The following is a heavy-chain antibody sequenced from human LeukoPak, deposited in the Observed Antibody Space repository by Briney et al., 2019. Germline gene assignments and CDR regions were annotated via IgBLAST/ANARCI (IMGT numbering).Heavy chain of an antibody. V-gene: IGHV4-59*01. CDR2: IYYSGST. J-gene: IGHJ4*02. Sequence: PSETLSLTCTVSGGSISSYYWSWIRQPPGKGLEWIGYIYYSGSTNYNPSLKSRVTISVDTSKNQFSLKLSSVTAADTAVYYCAREMVLGPHRGFDYWGQGTLVTVSS. D-gene: IGHD3-3*02. CDR3: AREMVLGPHRGFDY. CDR1: GGSISSYY.